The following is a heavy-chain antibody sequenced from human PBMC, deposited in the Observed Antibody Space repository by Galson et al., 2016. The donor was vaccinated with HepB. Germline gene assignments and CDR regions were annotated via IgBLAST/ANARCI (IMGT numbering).Heavy chain of an antibody. J-gene: IGHJ4*02. V-gene: IGHV1-18*01. CDR3: ARERGNYAYFDY. CDR2: ISSYDDNI. CDR1: GYTFASYG. D-gene: IGHD4-11*01. Sequence: SVKVSCKASGYTFASYGIAWVRQAPGQGLEWMGWISSYDDNIKYAQEFQGRLTMTIDSSTDTAYMELRSLRSDDTAIYYCARERGNYAYFDYWGQGTLVTVSS.